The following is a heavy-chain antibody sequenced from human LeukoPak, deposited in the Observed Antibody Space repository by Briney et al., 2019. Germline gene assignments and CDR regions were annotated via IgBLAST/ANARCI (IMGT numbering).Heavy chain of an antibody. V-gene: IGHV3-64*01. CDR1: GFTFSSYA. D-gene: IGHD6-6*01. CDR2: ISSNGGST. Sequence: GGSLRLSCAASGFTFSSYAMHWVRQAPGKGREYGSAISSNGGSTYYANSVKGRFTISRDNSKNTLYLQMGRLRAEDVDVYYCARSALEQLVLWHVDYWGQGTLVTVSS. J-gene: IGHJ4*02. CDR3: ARSALEQLVLWHVDY.